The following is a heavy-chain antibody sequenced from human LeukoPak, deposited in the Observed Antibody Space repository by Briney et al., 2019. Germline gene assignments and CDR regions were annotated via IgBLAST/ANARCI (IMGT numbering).Heavy chain of an antibody. V-gene: IGHV4-34*01. Sequence: SETLSLTCAVYGGSFSGYYWSWIRQPPGKGLEWIGSIYYSGSTYYSPSLKSRVTISVDTSKNQFSLKLSSVTAADTAVYYCARGLGMVRGVPGSDYFDYWGQGTLVTVSS. CDR2: IYYSGST. CDR1: GGSFSGYY. D-gene: IGHD3-10*01. CDR3: ARGLGMVRGVPGSDYFDY. J-gene: IGHJ4*02.